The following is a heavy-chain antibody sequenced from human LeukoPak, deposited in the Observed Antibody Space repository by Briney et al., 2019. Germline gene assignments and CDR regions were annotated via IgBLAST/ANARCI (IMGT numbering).Heavy chain of an antibody. CDR3: ARGPGCFDY. J-gene: IGHJ4*02. D-gene: IGHD3-10*01. Sequence: GGSLRLSCAASGFTFSSYAMHWVRQAPGKGLEWVAVISYDGSNKYYADSVKGRFTISRDNSKNTLYLQMNSLRAEDTAVYYCARGPGCFDYWGQGTLVTVSS. V-gene: IGHV3-30-3*01. CDR2: ISYDGSNK. CDR1: GFTFSSYA.